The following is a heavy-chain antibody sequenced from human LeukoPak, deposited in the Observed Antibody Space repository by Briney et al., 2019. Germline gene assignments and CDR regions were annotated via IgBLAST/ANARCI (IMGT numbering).Heavy chain of an antibody. CDR3: ASDKWGGRDY. Sequence: KSGGSLRLSCAASGFTFNNYAMSWVRQAPGKGLEWVSSISSSSSYIYYADSVKGRFTISRDNAKNSLYLQMNSLRAEDTAVYYCASDKWGGRDYWGQGTLVTVSS. D-gene: IGHD3-16*01. CDR2: ISSSSSYI. CDR1: GFTFNNYA. V-gene: IGHV3-21*01. J-gene: IGHJ4*02.